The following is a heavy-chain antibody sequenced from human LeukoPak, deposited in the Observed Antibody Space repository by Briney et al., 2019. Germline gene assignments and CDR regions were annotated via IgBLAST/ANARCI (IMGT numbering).Heavy chain of an antibody. CDR1: GGSISSSSYY. Sequence: SETLSLTCTVSGGSISSSSYYWGWIRQPPGKGLEWIGSIYYSGSTYYNPSLKSRVTISVDTSKNQFSLKLSSVTAADTAVYYCANQPRKYSYGSNTWASVYWGQGTLVTVSS. V-gene: IGHV4-39*01. CDR3: ANQPRKYSYGSNTWASVY. CDR2: IYYSGST. J-gene: IGHJ4*02. D-gene: IGHD5-18*01.